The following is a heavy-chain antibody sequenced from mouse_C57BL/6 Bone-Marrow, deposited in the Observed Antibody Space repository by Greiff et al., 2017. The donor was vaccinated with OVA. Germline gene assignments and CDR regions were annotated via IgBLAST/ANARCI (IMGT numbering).Heavy chain of an antibody. CDR3: ARAGFITTVVLDY. CDR2: IDPSDSYT. V-gene: IGHV1-69*01. D-gene: IGHD1-1*01. Sequence: VQLQQPGAELVMPGASVKLSCKASGYTFTSYWMHWVKQRPGQGLEWIGEIDPSDSYTNYNQKFKGKSTLTVDKSSSTAYMQLSSLTSEDSAVYYCARAGFITTVVLDYWGQGTTLTVSS. J-gene: IGHJ2*01. CDR1: GYTFTSYW.